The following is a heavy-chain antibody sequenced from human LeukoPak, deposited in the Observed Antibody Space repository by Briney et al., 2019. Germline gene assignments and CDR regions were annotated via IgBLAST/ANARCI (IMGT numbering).Heavy chain of an antibody. J-gene: IGHJ3*02. D-gene: IGHD5-18*01. CDR2: IIPIFGTA. Sequence: GASVKVSCKASGGTFSSYAISWVRQAPGQGLGWMGGIIPIFGTANYAQKFQGRVTITTDESTSTAYMELSSLRSEDTAVYYCARDWSPDTAMGLPGAFDIWGQGTMVTVSS. CDR3: ARDWSPDTAMGLPGAFDI. CDR1: GGTFSSYA. V-gene: IGHV1-69*05.